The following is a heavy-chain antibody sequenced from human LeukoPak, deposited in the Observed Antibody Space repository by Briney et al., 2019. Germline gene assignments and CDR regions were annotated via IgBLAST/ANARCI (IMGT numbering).Heavy chain of an antibody. CDR1: GGSISSSS. V-gene: IGHV3-21*04. Sequence: PSETLSLTCTVSGGSISSSSYYWGWIRQPPGKGLEWVSSISSSSSYIYYADSVKGRFTISRDNSKNTLYLQVNSLRAEDTAVYYCAKDRRYSRYEHPTADYWGQGTLVTVSS. CDR3: AKDRRYSRYEHPTADY. J-gene: IGHJ4*02. D-gene: IGHD3-16*02. CDR2: ISSSSSYI.